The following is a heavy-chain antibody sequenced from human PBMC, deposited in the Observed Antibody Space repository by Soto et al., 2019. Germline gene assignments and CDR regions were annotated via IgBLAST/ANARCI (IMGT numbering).Heavy chain of an antibody. Sequence: QVQLVESGGGVVQPGRSLRLSCAASGFTFSNYAMHWVRQAPGKGLEWVAIISYDGSNKYYADSVKGRFTISRDNSRKTLYLQIHILGAEDTTVYYCARAVMIVVVITHYAFDIWGQGTIVTVSS. D-gene: IGHD3-22*01. J-gene: IGHJ3*02. CDR2: ISYDGSNK. CDR3: ARAVMIVVVITHYAFDI. CDR1: GFTFSNYA. V-gene: IGHV3-30-3*01.